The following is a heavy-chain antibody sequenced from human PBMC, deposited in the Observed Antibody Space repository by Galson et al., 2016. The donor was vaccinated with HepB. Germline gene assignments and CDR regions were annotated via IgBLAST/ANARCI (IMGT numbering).Heavy chain of an antibody. J-gene: IGHJ6*02. CDR1: GFTFTTYS. V-gene: IGHV3-21*06. CDR3: ARLGAGAMPTNFERNYYYGMDF. D-gene: IGHD3-9*01. CDR2: ISSRSSYI. Sequence: SLRLSCAVSGFTFTTYSMSWVRQVPGKGLEWVSSISSRSSYIYYADLVKGRFTISRDNARNSLYPEINSLRAEDTALYYCARLGAGAMPTNFERNYYYGMDFWGQGTTVTVSS.